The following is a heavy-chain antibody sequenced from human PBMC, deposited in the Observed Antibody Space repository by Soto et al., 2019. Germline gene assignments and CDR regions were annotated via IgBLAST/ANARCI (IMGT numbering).Heavy chain of an antibody. D-gene: IGHD2-2*01. Sequence: VQLEQSGAEVKKPGESLRISCKGSGYTFTSNYISWVRQMPGKGLEWVGGIIPIFGTPDYAQKFQGRVIITADESTRTVSMELNSLRSDDTAVYYCARERSVGYCITTTCPKPFYYYAMDVWGQGTTVTVSS. CDR1: GYTFTSNY. J-gene: IGHJ6*02. CDR3: ARERSVGYCITTTCPKPFYYYAMDV. V-gene: IGHV1-69*01. CDR2: IIPIFGTP.